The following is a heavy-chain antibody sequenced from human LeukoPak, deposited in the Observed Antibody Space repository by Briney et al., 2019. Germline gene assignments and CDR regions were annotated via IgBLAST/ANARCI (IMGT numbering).Heavy chain of an antibody. CDR3: ARQDSSSWYCADY. J-gene: IGHJ4*02. V-gene: IGHV1-2*02. D-gene: IGHD6-13*01. CDR1: GYTFTGYY. CDR2: INPNSGGT. Sequence: ASVKVSCKASGYTFTGYYMHWVRQAPGQGLEWMGWINPNSGGTNYAQKFQGGVTMTRDTSISTAYMELSRLRSDDTAVYYCARQDSSSWYCADYWGQGTLVTVSS.